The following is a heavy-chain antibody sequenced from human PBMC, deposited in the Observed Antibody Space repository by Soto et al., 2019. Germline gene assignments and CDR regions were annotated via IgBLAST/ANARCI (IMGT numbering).Heavy chain of an antibody. Sequence: EAQLLESGGGLVQPGGSLRLSCAASGFTFSNYAMSWVRQAPGKGLEWVSAISGSGDNTYYADSVKGRFTISRDNSKNTLYLQMNSLRAEDTAVYYCARDRYSDPLWGQDDFDYWGQGTLVTVSS. D-gene: IGHD4-17*01. V-gene: IGHV3-23*01. CDR2: ISGSGDNT. CDR1: GFTFSNYA. CDR3: ARDRYSDPLWGQDDFDY. J-gene: IGHJ4*02.